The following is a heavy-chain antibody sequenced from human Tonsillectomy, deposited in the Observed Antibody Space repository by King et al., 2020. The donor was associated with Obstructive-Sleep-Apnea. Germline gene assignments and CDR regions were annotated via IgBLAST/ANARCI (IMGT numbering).Heavy chain of an antibody. D-gene: IGHD4-23*01. Sequence: VQLQQWGAGLLKSSETLSLTCAVYGGSFSGYYWNWIRQPPGKGLEWIGEINHRGSTNYNPSLKSRFTILVDTSKNQFSLKLSSATAADTAVYYCARGTVAIFHYGGQGTLVTVSS. J-gene: IGHJ4*02. CDR2: INHRGST. CDR3: ARGTVAIFHY. CDR1: GGSFSGYY. V-gene: IGHV4-34*01.